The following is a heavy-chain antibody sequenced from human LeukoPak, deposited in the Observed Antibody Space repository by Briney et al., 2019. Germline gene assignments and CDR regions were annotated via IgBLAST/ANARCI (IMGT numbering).Heavy chain of an antibody. CDR1: GGSVSSGSYY. Sequence: SETLSLTCTVSGGSVSSGSYYWSWIRQPPGKGLEWIGYIYYSESTNYNPSLKSRVTISEDTSKNQFSLKLSSVTAADTAVYYCARETTVTTSNYYYYYGMDVWGKGTTVTVSS. J-gene: IGHJ6*04. V-gene: IGHV4-61*01. CDR2: IYYSEST. D-gene: IGHD4-17*01. CDR3: ARETTVTTSNYYYYYGMDV.